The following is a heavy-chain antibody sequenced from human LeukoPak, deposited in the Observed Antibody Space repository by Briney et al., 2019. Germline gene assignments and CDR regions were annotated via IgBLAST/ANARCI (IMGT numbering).Heavy chain of an antibody. Sequence: GASVKVSCKASGGTFISYAISWVRQAPGRGGEWMGGIIPIFGTANYAQKFQGRVTITTDESTSTAYMELSSLRSEDTAVYYCARVQYPQYYYYYYMDVWGKGTTVTVSS. D-gene: IGHD4-11*01. CDR1: GGTFISYA. CDR2: IIPIFGTA. CDR3: ARVQYPQYYYYYYMDV. V-gene: IGHV1-69*05. J-gene: IGHJ6*03.